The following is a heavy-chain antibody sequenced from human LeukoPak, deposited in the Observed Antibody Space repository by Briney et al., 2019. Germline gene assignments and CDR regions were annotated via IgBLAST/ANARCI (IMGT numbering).Heavy chain of an antibody. V-gene: IGHV4-61*02. D-gene: IGHD3-10*01. CDR1: GGSISSGSYY. CDR3: ARDPYYYGSGSYLLDIRWSLHTNWFDP. J-gene: IGHJ5*02. CDR2: IYTSGST. Sequence: SQTLSLTCTVSGGSISSGSYYWNWLRQPAGTGLEWIGRIYTSGSTNYNPSLKSRVTISVDTSKNQFSLKLSSVTAADTAVYYCARDPYYYGSGSYLLDIRWSLHTNWFDPWGQGTLVTVSS.